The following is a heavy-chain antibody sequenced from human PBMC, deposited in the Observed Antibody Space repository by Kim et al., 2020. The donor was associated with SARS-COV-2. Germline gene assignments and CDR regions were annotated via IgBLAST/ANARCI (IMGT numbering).Heavy chain of an antibody. CDR3: ARDPGYSGSDHRGWFDP. Sequence: SVKVSCKASGGTFSSYAISWVRQAPGQGLDWMGGIIPIFGTANYAQKFQGRVTITADKSTSTAYMELSSLRSEDTAVYYCARDPGYSGSDHRGWFDPWGQGTLVTVSS. J-gene: IGHJ5*02. CDR1: GGTFSSYA. CDR2: IIPIFGTA. D-gene: IGHD1-26*01. V-gene: IGHV1-69*06.